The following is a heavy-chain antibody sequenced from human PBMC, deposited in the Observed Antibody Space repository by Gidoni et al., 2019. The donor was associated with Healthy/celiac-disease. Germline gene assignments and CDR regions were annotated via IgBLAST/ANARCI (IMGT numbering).Heavy chain of an antibody. CDR2: IYSGGST. CDR3: ARDFPYYYDSSGYYYYYGMDV. D-gene: IGHD3-22*01. CDR1: GFPVSSNY. Sequence: EVQLVESGGGLVQPGGSLRLSCAASGFPVSSNYMRWVRQAPGKGLEWVSVIYSGGSTYDADSVKGRFTISRDNSKNTLYLQMNSLRAEDTAVYYCARDFPYYYDSSGYYYYYGMDVWGQGTTVTVSS. V-gene: IGHV3-66*02. J-gene: IGHJ6*02.